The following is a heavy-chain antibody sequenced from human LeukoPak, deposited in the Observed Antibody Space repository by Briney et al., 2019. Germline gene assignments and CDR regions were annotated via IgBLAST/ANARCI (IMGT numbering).Heavy chain of an antibody. CDR3: ARGDYETHGYQTR. Sequence: ASVKVSCKASGYIFTSYVLHWVRQAPGQGLEWMGWINTNTGNPTYAQGFTGRFGFSLDTSVSTAYLQISSLKADDTAMYYCARGDYETHGYQTRWGQGTLVTVSS. CDR1: GYIFTSYV. J-gene: IGHJ4*02. D-gene: IGHD3-22*01. V-gene: IGHV7-4-1*02. CDR2: INTNTGNP.